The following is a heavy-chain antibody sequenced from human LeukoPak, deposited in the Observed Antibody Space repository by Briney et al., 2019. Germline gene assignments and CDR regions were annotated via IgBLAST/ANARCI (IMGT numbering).Heavy chain of an antibody. V-gene: IGHV4-34*01. Sequence: SETLSLTCAVYGGSFCGYYWSWIRQPPGKGLEWIGEINHSGSTNYNTSLQSRVAISVDTSKNQFSLTLSSVTAADTAVYYCARGGSYSRGYYYYYMDVWGKGTTVTVSS. CDR1: GGSFCGYY. D-gene: IGHD6-13*01. CDR3: ARGGSYSRGYYYYYMDV. J-gene: IGHJ6*03. CDR2: INHSGST.